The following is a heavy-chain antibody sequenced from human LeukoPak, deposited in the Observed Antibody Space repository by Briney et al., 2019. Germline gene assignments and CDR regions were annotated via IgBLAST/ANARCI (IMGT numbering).Heavy chain of an antibody. CDR1: GYTFTSYY. CDR2: INPSGGST. D-gene: IGHD4-17*01. Sequence: ASVTVSCKASGYTFTSYYMHWVRQAHGQGLEWMGIINPSGGSTSYAQKFQGRVTMTRHTSTSTVYMELSSLTSEDTAVYYCAKGGPTAILYYWGQGTLVTVSS. CDR3: AKGGPTAILYY. J-gene: IGHJ4*02. V-gene: IGHV1-46*01.